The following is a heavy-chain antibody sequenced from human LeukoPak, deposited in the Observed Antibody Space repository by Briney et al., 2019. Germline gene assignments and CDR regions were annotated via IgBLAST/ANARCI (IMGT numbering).Heavy chain of an antibody. D-gene: IGHD3-10*01. J-gene: IGHJ6*02. CDR3: AKDMVRGVINFYYYYYGMDV. CDR1: GFTFSSYG. CDR2: ISYDGSNK. Sequence: PGGSLRLSCAASGFTFSSYGMHWVRQAPGEGLEWVAVISYDGSNKYYADSVKGRFTISRDNSKNTLYLQMNSLRAEDTAVYYCAKDMVRGVINFYYYYYGMDVWGQGTTVTVSS. V-gene: IGHV3-30*18.